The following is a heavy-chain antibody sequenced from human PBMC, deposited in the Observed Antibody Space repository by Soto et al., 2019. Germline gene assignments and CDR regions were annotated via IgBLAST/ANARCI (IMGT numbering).Heavy chain of an antibody. D-gene: IGHD3-10*01. CDR2: IKSKTDGGTT. V-gene: IGHV3-15*07. Sequence: LRLSCAASGFTFSNAWMNWVRQAPGKGLEWVGRIKSKTDGGTTDYAAPVKGRFTISRDDSKNTLYLQMNSLKTEDTAVYYCTTDISFSRTGSRYYYYGMDVWGQGTTVTVSS. J-gene: IGHJ6*02. CDR1: GFTFSNAW. CDR3: TTDISFSRTGSRYYYYGMDV.